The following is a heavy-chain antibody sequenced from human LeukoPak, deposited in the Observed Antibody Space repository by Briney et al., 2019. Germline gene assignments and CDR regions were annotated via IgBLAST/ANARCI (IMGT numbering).Heavy chain of an antibody. V-gene: IGHV4-38-2*02. J-gene: IGHJ4*02. D-gene: IGHD3-16*01. CDR1: GYSISSGYY. Sequence: SETLSLTCTVSGYSISSGYYWGWIRQPPGKGLEWIGSIYHSGSTYYNPSLKSRVTISVDTSKNQFSLKLSSVTAADTAVYYCARVSGYGRYFDYWGRGTLVTVSS. CDR2: IYHSGST. CDR3: ARVSGYGRYFDY.